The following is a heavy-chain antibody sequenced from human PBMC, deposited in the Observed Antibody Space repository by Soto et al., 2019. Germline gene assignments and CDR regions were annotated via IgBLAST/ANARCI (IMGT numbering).Heavy chain of an antibody. D-gene: IGHD3-3*02. CDR3: ARGPLVVLNYFES. V-gene: IGHV1-69*02. CDR2: IFPLTDIP. CDR1: GGTFRNYP. Sequence: QVQLVQSGTEVKKPGSSVKVSCKASGGTFRNYPINWVRQAPGQGLEWMGSIFPLTDIPDYAQNFQARLTISADKSTSKAYMELSSLTYDDTAMYFCARGPLVVLNYFESWGQGTLVTVSS. J-gene: IGHJ4*02.